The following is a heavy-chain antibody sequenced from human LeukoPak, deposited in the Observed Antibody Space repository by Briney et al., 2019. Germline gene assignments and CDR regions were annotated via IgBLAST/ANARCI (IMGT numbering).Heavy chain of an antibody. CDR3: AELGITMIGGV. CDR2: IRRSGRTI. J-gene: IGHJ6*04. V-gene: IGHV3-48*04. Sequence: GGSLRLSWPASGFTVSSYWMSWVRQAPGKGLEWVSYIRRSGRTISYADSVKGRSTTTRDNAKNSLYMQKNSPRAEDTAVYYCAELGITMIGGVWGKGTTVTISS. CDR1: GFTVSSYW. D-gene: IGHD3-10*02.